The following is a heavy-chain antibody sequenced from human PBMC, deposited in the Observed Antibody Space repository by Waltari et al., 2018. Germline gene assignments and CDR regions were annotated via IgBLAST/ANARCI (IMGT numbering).Heavy chain of an antibody. CDR1: GFTLSGTW. J-gene: IGHJ4*02. CDR3: ARGADL. Sequence: EVQLVESGGGLVQPGGSLRLSCAASGFTLSGTWLHWVRQVPGKGLVWGSRISGDGSTINYADSVKGRFTISRDTAKNTLYLQRNSLRAEDTAVYYCARGADLRGQGILVTVSS. D-gene: IGHD3-3*01. V-gene: IGHV3-74*01. CDR2: ISGDGSTI.